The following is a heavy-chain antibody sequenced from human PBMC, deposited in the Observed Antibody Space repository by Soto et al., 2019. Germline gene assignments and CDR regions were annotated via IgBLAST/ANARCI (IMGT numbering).Heavy chain of an antibody. CDR1: GFSLSNARMG. CDR2: IFSNDEK. V-gene: IGHV2-26*01. D-gene: IGHD6-13*01. Sequence: QVTLKESGPVLVKPTETLTLTCTVSGFSLSNARMGVSWIRQPPGKALEWLAHIFSNDEKSYSTSLKSRLTISKDTSKSQVVLTMTNMDPVDTATYYCARMNLGSGSSWYSGIDYWGQGTLVTVSS. CDR3: ARMNLGSGSSWYSGIDY. J-gene: IGHJ4*02.